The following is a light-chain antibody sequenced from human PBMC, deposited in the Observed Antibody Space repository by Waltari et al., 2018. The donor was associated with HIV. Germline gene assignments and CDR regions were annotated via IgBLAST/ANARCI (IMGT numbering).Light chain of an antibody. CDR3: QQYATSPT. V-gene: IGKV3-20*01. J-gene: IGKJ1*01. CDR1: QISRDNF. Sequence: DILLTQTPGTLSLSPGQRATLSCWASQISRDNFLAWYQQRPGQAPRLLMFAASSRATGIPDRFTGSGSGTEFSLTIARLEPEDYAVYYCQQYATSPTFGNGTKVEV. CDR2: AAS.